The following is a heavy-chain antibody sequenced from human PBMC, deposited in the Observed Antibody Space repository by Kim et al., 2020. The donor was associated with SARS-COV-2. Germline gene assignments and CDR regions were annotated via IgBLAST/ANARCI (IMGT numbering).Heavy chain of an antibody. J-gene: IGHJ6*01. CDR1: GYNLTNSW. CDR2: TFLRDSKT. Sequence: GESLKISCTGVGYNLTNSWIGWVRQMPGKGLEWMGITFLRDSKTRYAAAFEGQVTISADKSTATAFLQWSSLKASDTATYFCARISVAGRPGYYHYFYMD. D-gene: IGHD6-19*01. CDR3: ARISVAGRPGYYHYFYMD. V-gene: IGHV5-51*01.